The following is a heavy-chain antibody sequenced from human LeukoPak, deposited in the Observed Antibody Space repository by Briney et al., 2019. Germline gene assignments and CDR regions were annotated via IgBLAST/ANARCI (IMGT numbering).Heavy chain of an antibody. D-gene: IGHD5-18*01. CDR2: IIPIFGTA. V-gene: IGHV1-69*05. J-gene: IGHJ4*02. CDR1: GGTFSSYA. Sequence: GASVKVSCKASGGTFSSYAISWVRQAPGQGLVWMGGIIPIFGTANYAQKFQGRVTITTDESTSTAYMELSSLRSEDTAVYYCAAGRGYSYGSPDYWGQGTLVTVSS. CDR3: AAGRGYSYGSPDY.